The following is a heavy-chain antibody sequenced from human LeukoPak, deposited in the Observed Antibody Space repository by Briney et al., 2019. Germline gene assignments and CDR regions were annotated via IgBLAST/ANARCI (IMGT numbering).Heavy chain of an antibody. Sequence: GGSLRLSCAASGFTFSTYPMYWVRQAPGKGLEWVAVISYDESNKYYADSVKGRFTISRDNAKNSLYLQMNSLRAEDTAVYYCARVHGEGFDYWGQGTLVTVSS. CDR2: ISYDESNK. V-gene: IGHV3-30*04. CDR3: ARVHGEGFDY. D-gene: IGHD4-17*01. CDR1: GFTFSTYP. J-gene: IGHJ4*02.